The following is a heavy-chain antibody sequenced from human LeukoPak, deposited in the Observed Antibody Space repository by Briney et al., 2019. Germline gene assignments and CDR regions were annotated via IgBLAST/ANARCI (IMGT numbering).Heavy chain of an antibody. V-gene: IGHV1-2*02. D-gene: IGHD3-22*01. CDR2: INPNSGGT. CDR3: ARAGPWDYYDSSGYFYYFDY. CDR1: GYTFTGYY. Sequence: GASVKVSCKASGYTFTGYYMHWVRQAPGQGLEWMGWINPNSGGTNYAQKFQGRVTMTRDTSISTAYMELSRLRSDDTAVYYCARAGPWDYYDSSGYFYYFDYWGQGTLVTVSS. J-gene: IGHJ4*02.